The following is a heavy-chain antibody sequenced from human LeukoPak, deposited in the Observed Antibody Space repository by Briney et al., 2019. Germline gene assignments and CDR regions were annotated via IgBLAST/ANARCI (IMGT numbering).Heavy chain of an antibody. CDR2: IFGDGSRT. CDR1: GITFSNYW. Sequence: GGSLRLSCAASGITFSNYWMHWVRQAPGQGLVWVSLIFGDGSRTNYADSVKGRFTISRDNSRNTLYLQMSSLRADDTAVYYCAKDEAAVGLDWFDPWGQGTLVTVSS. CDR3: AKDEAAVGLDWFDP. J-gene: IGHJ5*02. D-gene: IGHD6-13*01. V-gene: IGHV3-74*01.